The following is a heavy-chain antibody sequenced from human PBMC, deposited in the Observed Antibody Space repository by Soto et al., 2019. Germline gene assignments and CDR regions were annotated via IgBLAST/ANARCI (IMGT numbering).Heavy chain of an antibody. CDR3: AKGHCSSTSCYYYYYGMDV. CDR1: GFTFSSYG. Sequence: GGSLRLSCAASGFTFSSYGMHWVRQAPGKGLEWVAVISYDGSNKYYADSVKGRFTISRDNSKNTLYLQMNSLRAEDTAVYYCAKGHCSSTSCYYYYYGMDVWGQGTTVTVSS. D-gene: IGHD2-2*01. V-gene: IGHV3-30*18. CDR2: ISYDGSNK. J-gene: IGHJ6*02.